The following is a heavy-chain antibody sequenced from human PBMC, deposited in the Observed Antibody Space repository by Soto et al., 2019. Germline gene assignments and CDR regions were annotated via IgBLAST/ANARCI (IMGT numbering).Heavy chain of an antibody. CDR3: ARDAGYCSGGSCRGFYYYGMDV. Sequence: EASVKVSCKASGYAFTSCGISWVRQAPGQGLEWMGWISAYNGNTNYAQKLQGRVTMTTDTSTSTAYMELRSLRSDDTAVYYCARDAGYCSGGSCRGFYYYGMDVWGQGTTVTVSS. J-gene: IGHJ6*02. CDR1: GYAFTSCG. V-gene: IGHV1-18*01. CDR2: ISAYNGNT. D-gene: IGHD2-15*01.